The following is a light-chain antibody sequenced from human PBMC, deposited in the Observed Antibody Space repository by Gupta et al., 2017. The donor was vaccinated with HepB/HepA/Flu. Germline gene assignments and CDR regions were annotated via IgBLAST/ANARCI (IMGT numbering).Light chain of an antibody. CDR3: QQYDNIPLT. Sequence: DIQMTQSPSYLSASVVDRVTITCQASQDISNYLNWYQQKPGKAPKLLIYDASKLETGVPSRFSGSGSGTDFTFTISSRQPEDVANYYCQQYDNIPLTFGRGTKVEIK. J-gene: IGKJ4*01. CDR1: QDISNY. CDR2: DAS. V-gene: IGKV1-33*01.